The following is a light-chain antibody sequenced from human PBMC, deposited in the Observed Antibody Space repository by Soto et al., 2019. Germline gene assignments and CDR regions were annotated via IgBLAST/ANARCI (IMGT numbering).Light chain of an antibody. J-gene: IGLJ1*01. V-gene: IGLV4-69*01. CDR2: LNSDGSH. CDR3: QTWGTGILV. CDR1: SGHSSYA. Sequence: QLVLTQSPSASASLGASVKLTCTLSSGHSSYAIAWHQQQPEKGPRYLMKLNSDGSHSKGDGIPDRFSGSSSGAERYLTISSLQSEDEAAYYCQTWGTGILVFGTGTKRTVL.